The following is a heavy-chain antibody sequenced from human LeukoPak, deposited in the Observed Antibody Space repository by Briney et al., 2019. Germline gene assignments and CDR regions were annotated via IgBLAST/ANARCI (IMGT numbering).Heavy chain of an antibody. J-gene: IGHJ4*02. D-gene: IGHD3-22*01. V-gene: IGHV3-33*01. CDR2: IWYDGSNK. CDR3: ARDSYYYDSSGYYRFDY. CDR1: GFTFSSYG. Sequence: GGSLRLSCAASGFTFSSYGMHWVRQAPGKGLEWVAVIWYDGSNKYYADSVKGQFTISRDNSKNTLYLQMNSLRAEDTAVYYCARDSYYYDSSGYYRFDYWGQGTLVTVSS.